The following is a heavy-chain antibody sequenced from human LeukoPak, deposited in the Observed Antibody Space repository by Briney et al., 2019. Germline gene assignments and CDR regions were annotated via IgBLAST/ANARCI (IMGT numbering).Heavy chain of an antibody. D-gene: IGHD4-23*01. Sequence: GGSLRLSCAASGFTFSSYGMHWVRQAPGKGLEWVAVIWYDGSNKYYADSVRGRFTISRDNAKNTLYLQMNSLRAEDTAVYYCAKKSPDSSGNPAYDWGQGTLVTVSS. CDR1: GFTFSSYG. CDR2: IWYDGSNK. CDR3: AKKSPDSSGNPAYD. V-gene: IGHV3-33*06. J-gene: IGHJ4*02.